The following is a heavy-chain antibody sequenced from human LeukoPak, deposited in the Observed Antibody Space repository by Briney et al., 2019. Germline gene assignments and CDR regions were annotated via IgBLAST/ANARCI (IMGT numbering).Heavy chain of an antibody. CDR1: GFTFSIDA. CDR3: ARDHLTFDY. J-gene: IGHJ4*02. V-gene: IGHV3-23*01. Sequence: GGSVRLSCAASGFTFSIDAMRWVRQAAGEGLESVSAISGSGGSTYYADSVKGRFTSSRDNAKNSLYLQMNSLRAEDTAMYYCARDHLTFDYWGQGTLVTVSS. CDR2: ISGSGGST.